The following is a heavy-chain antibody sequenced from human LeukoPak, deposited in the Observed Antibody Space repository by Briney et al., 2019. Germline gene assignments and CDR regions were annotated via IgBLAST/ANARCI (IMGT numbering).Heavy chain of an antibody. D-gene: IGHD1-26*01. J-gene: IGHJ4*02. CDR3: ARERTDFGSLRGDFDY. CDR1: EFTFRSYW. CDR2: INQDGSEK. V-gene: IGHV3-7*01. Sequence: GGSLRLSCAASEFTFRSYWVTWVRQAPGKGLEWVANINQDGSEKYYVDSVEGRFTISRDNAKKSLFLQMNSLRVEDTAVYYCARERTDFGSLRGDFDYWGQGTLVTVSS.